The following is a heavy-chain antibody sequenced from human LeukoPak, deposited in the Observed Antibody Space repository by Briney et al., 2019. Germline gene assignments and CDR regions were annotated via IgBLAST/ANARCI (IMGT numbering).Heavy chain of an antibody. CDR2: INPNSGGT. J-gene: IGHJ3*02. CDR1: GYTFTGYY. CDR3: ARPSQGYCAGGNCYSMAFDI. D-gene: IGHD2-15*01. Sequence: ASVKVSCKASGYTFTGYYMHWVRQAPGQGLEWMGWINPNSGGTNYAQKFQGRVTMTRDTSTSTAYMELSRLRSDDTAVYYCARPSQGYCAGGNCYSMAFDIWGQGTMVTVSS. V-gene: IGHV1-2*02.